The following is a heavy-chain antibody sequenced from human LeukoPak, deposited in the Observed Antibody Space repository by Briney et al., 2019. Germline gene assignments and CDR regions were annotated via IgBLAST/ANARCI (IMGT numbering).Heavy chain of an antibody. CDR3: ATWPRFWSGYYMGFDY. J-gene: IGHJ4*02. Sequence: GASVKVSCKVSGYTLTELSMHWVRQAPGKGLEWMGGFDPEDGETIYAQKFQGRVTMTEDTSTDTAYMELGSLRSEDTAVYYCATWPRFWSGYYMGFDYWGQGTLVTVSS. V-gene: IGHV1-24*01. CDR1: GYTLTELS. CDR2: FDPEDGET. D-gene: IGHD3-3*01.